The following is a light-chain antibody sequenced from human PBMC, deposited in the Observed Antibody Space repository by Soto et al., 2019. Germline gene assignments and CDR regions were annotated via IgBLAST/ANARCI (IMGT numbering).Light chain of an antibody. Sequence: EIVMTQSPATLSVSPGARATLSCRASQSVGSDLVWYRQKPGQAPRLLIYAASSRATGIPDRISGSGSGTDFTLTISRLEPEDFAVYYCQQYGSSRTFGQGTKVDIK. J-gene: IGKJ1*01. CDR2: AAS. V-gene: IGKV3-20*01. CDR1: QSVGSD. CDR3: QQYGSSRT.